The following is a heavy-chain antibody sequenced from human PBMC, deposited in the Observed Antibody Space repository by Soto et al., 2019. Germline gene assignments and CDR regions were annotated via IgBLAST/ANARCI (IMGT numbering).Heavy chain of an antibody. CDR3: ARARRDYSNYYYYGMDV. V-gene: IGHV1-18*01. CDR2: ISAYNGNT. D-gene: IGHD4-4*01. J-gene: IGHJ6*02. Sequence: ASVKVYCKASGGTFSSYAISWVRQAPGQGLEWMGWISAYNGNTNYAQKLQGRVTISADKSISTAYLQWSSLKASDTAMYYCARARRDYSNYYYYGMDVWGQGTTVTVSS. CDR1: GGTFSSYA.